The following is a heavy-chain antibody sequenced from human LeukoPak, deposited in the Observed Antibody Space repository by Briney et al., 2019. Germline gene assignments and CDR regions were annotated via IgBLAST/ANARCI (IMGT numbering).Heavy chain of an antibody. CDR1: GFTFSDYA. J-gene: IGHJ4*02. D-gene: IGHD3-22*01. V-gene: IGHV3-30-3*01. Sequence: PGRSLRLSCAASGFTFSDYALYWVRQAPGKGLEWVALISYDGISKYYADSVKGRFSISRDNSKNTLYLQMNSLRVEDTAVYYCARDTPWDDSSGYFDYWGQGTRVTVSS. CDR3: ARDTPWDDSSGYFDY. CDR2: ISYDGISK.